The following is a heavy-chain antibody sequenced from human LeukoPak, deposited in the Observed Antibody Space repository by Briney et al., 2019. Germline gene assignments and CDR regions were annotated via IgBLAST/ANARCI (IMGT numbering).Heavy chain of an antibody. D-gene: IGHD2-15*01. Sequence: GGSLRLSCAASGFTFSSYEMNWVRQAPGKGLEWVSYISSSGSTIYYADSVKGRFTISRDNAKNSLYLQMNSLRAEDTAVYYCAKRGYCSGGSCYGGAFDIWGQGTMVTVSS. CDR2: ISSSGSTI. CDR1: GFTFSSYE. V-gene: IGHV3-48*03. CDR3: AKRGYCSGGSCYGGAFDI. J-gene: IGHJ3*02.